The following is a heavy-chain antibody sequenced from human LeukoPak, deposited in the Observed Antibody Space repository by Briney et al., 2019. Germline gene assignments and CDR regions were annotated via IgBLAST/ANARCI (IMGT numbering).Heavy chain of an antibody. D-gene: IGHD6-25*01. Sequence: GGSLRLSCAASGFTFSTYEMNWVRLAPGKGLEWVSYTSNSGSNKYYADSVKGRFTVSRDNAKSSLYLQMNSLRVEDTAVYYCARDLEAGGSSNFAYWGQGTLVTVSS. V-gene: IGHV3-48*03. CDR3: ARDLEAGGSSNFAY. J-gene: IGHJ4*02. CDR2: TSNSGSNK. CDR1: GFTFSTYE.